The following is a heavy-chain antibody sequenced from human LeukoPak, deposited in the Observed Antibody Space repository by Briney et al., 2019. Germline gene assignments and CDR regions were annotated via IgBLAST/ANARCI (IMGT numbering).Heavy chain of an antibody. CDR2: INPNSGGT. CDR1: GYTFTGYY. J-gene: IGHJ1*01. D-gene: IGHD3-3*01. V-gene: IGHV1-2*06. Sequence: GASVKVSCKASGYTFTGYYMHWVRQAPGQGLEWMGRINPNSGGTNYAQKFQGRVTMTRDTSISTAYMELSRLRSDDTAVYYCARAYTIFGVVIEYLQHWGQGTLVTVSS. CDR3: ARAYTIFGVVIEYLQH.